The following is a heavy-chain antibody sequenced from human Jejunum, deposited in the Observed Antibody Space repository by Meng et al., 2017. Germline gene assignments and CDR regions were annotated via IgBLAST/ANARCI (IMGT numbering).Heavy chain of an antibody. CDR2: INTNTGNP. V-gene: IGHV7-4-1*02. CDR3: ARGTQSEN. Sequence: VQLAQFWSELRTLGASVNVSCKVFVYTFTSYGLSWVRQAPGQGLEWMGWINTNTGNPTYAQGFTGRFVFSLDTSVSTAYLQINSLKAEDTAVYYCARGTQSENWGQGTLVTVSS. CDR1: VYTFTSYG. J-gene: IGHJ4*02.